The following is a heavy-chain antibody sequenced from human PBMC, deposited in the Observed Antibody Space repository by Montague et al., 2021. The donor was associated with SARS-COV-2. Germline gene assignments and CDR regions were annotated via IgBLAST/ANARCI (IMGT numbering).Heavy chain of an antibody. CDR2: INHRGST. J-gene: IGHJ3*02. V-gene: IGHV4-34*01. CDR3: ARGTGPRSITLFGVIISGHVFDI. Sequence: SETLSLTCAVYGGSFSGYYWSWIRQPPGKGLEWIGEINHRGSTNYNPSLKSRVIISVDTSKNQFSLKLSSVTAAAMAVYYCARGTGPRSITLFGVIISGHVFDIWGQGTMVTVPS. D-gene: IGHD3-3*01. CDR1: GGSFSGYY.